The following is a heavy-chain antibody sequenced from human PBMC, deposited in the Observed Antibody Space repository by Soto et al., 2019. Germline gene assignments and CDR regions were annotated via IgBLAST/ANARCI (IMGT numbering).Heavy chain of an antibody. V-gene: IGHV1-8*01. J-gene: IGHJ6*02. Sequence: QVQLVQSGAEVKKPGASVKVSCKASGYTFTSYDINWVRQATGQGLEWMGWMNPNSGNTGYAQKFQGRVTMTRNTSISTAYMELSSLRSEDTAVYYCARDQTYSSSSFYYYYGMDVWGQGTTVTVSS. CDR1: GYTFTSYD. CDR2: MNPNSGNT. CDR3: ARDQTYSSSSFYYYYGMDV. D-gene: IGHD6-6*01.